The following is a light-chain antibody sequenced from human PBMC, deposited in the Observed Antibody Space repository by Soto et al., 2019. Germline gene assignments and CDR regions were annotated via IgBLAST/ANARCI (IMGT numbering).Light chain of an antibody. CDR1: SSDVGSHNL. V-gene: IGLV2-23*02. J-gene: IGLJ2*01. CDR2: DVS. CDR3: CSYAGSSSLV. Sequence: QSVVTQPASVPGSPGQSITISCTGSSSDVGSHNLVSWYQQHPGKAPKLMIYDVSKRPSGVSNRVSGSKSGNTASLTISGLQAEDEADYCCCSYAGSSSLVFGGGTKLTVL.